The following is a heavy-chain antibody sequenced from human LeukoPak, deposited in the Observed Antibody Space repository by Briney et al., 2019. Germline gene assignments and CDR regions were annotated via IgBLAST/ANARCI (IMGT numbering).Heavy chain of an antibody. CDR3: ARGLVLWFGEATYNWFDP. CDR2: INHSGST. Sequence: SETLFLTCAVYGGSFSGYYWSWIRQPPGKGLEWIGEINHSGSTNYNPSLKSRVTISVDTSKNQFSLKLSSVTAADTAVYYCARGLVLWFGEATYNWFDPWGQGTLVTVSS. D-gene: IGHD3-10*01. J-gene: IGHJ5*02. V-gene: IGHV4-34*01. CDR1: GGSFSGYY.